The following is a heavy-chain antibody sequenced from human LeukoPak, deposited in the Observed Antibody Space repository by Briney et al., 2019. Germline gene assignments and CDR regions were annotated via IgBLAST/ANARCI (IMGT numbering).Heavy chain of an antibody. CDR1: GFTFSSYA. Sequence: GGSLRLSCAASGFTFSSYAMHWVRQAPGKGLEWVAVISYDGSNKYYADSVKGRFTISRDNSKNTLYLQMNSLRAEDTAVYYCARITYYYGSGSYVDFDYWGQGTLVTVSS. CDR3: ARITYYYGSGSYVDFDY. J-gene: IGHJ4*02. CDR2: ISYDGSNK. D-gene: IGHD3-10*01. V-gene: IGHV3-30*04.